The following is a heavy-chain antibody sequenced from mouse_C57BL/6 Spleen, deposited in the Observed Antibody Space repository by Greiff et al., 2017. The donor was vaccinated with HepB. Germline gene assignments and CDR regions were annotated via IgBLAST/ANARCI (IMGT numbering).Heavy chain of an antibody. D-gene: IGHD1-1*01. Sequence: QVQLQQPGAELVRPGASVKLSCKASGYTFTDYYINWVKQRPGQGLEWIARIYPGSGNTYYNEKFKGKATLTAEKSSSTAYMQLSSLTSEDSAVYFCARSATTTVVAPGFAYWGQGTLVTVSA. CDR3: ARSATTTVVAPGFAY. CDR2: IYPGSGNT. J-gene: IGHJ3*01. V-gene: IGHV1-76*01. CDR1: GYTFTDYY.